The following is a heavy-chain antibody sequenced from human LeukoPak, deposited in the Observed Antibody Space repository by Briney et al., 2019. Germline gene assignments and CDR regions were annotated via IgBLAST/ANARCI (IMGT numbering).Heavy chain of an antibody. CDR3: ASSSIAVAGTPAADDAFDI. Sequence: PSGTLSLTCAVSGGSISSSNWWSWVRQPPGKGLEWIGSIYYSGSTYYNPSLKSRVTISVDTSKSQFSLKLSSVTAADTAVYYCASSSIAVAGTPAADDAFDIWGQGTMVTVSS. CDR2: IYYSGST. V-gene: IGHV4-4*02. CDR1: GGSISSSNW. J-gene: IGHJ3*02. D-gene: IGHD6-19*01.